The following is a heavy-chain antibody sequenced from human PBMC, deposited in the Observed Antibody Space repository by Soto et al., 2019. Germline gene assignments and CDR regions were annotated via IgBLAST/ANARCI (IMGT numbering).Heavy chain of an antibody. D-gene: IGHD6-19*01. CDR3: ARGASFGYSSGPDPPQVKYNWFDP. J-gene: IGHJ5*02. CDR1: GYTFTGYY. CDR2: INPNSGGT. V-gene: IGHV1-2*04. Sequence: ASVKVSCKASGYTFTGYYMHWVRQAPGQGLEWMGWINPNSGGTNYAQKFQGWVTMTRDTSISTAYMELSRLRSDDTAVYYCARGASFGYSSGPDPPQVKYNWFDPWGQGTLVTVSS.